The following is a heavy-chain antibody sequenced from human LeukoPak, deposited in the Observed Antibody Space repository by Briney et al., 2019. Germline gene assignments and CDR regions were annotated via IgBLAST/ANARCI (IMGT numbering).Heavy chain of an antibody. D-gene: IGHD6-19*01. Sequence: SETLSLTCTVSGGSINSHYGSWIRQPPGKGLQWIGDIYYSERTNYNPSLRSRVTISVDTSKNQLSLKLTSVLAADTAMYYCVRRDNTGWNYFDHWGQGILVTVSS. V-gene: IGHV4-59*08. CDR1: GGSINSHY. CDR3: VRRDNTGWNYFDH. J-gene: IGHJ4*02. CDR2: IYYSERT.